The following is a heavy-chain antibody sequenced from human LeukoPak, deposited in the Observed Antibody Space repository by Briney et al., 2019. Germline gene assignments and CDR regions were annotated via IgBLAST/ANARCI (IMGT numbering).Heavy chain of an antibody. CDR3: ARERATDHYFDY. CDR1: GGTFSSYA. D-gene: IGHD1-26*01. CDR2: ITPIFGTA. J-gene: IGHJ4*02. Sequence: SVKVSCKASGGTFSSYAISWVRQAPGQGLEWMGGITPIFGTANYAQKFQGRVTITTDESTSTAYMELSSLRSEDTAVYYCARERATDHYFDYWGQGTLVTVSS. V-gene: IGHV1-69*05.